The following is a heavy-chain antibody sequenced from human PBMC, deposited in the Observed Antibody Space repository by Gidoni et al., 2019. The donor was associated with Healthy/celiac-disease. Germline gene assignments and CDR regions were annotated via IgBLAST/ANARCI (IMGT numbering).Heavy chain of an antibody. CDR3: ARDRVTGYGDYAKAYYFDY. V-gene: IGHV4-31*03. Sequence: QVQLQESGPGLVKPSQTLSLTCTVSGGSISSGGDDWSWIRQHPGKGLEWIGDIYYSGSTYYTPSLKSRVTISVDTSKNQFSLKLSSVTAADTAVYYCARDRVTGYGDYAKAYYFDYWGQGTLVTVSS. CDR2: IYYSGST. D-gene: IGHD4-17*01. CDR1: GGSISSGGDD. J-gene: IGHJ4*02.